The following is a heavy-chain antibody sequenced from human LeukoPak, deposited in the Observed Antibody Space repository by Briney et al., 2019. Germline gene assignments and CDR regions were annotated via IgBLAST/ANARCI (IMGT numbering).Heavy chain of an antibody. V-gene: IGHV3-30*02. CDR3: AKDEGAAAGYGTGDMDV. J-gene: IGHJ6*03. D-gene: IGHD6-13*01. Sequence: GSLRLSCAASGFTFSSYGMHWVRQAPGKGLEWVAFIRYDGSNKYYADSVKGRFTISRDNSKNTLYPQMNSLRAEDTAVYYCAKDEGAAAGYGTGDMDVWGKGTTVTVSS. CDR2: IRYDGSNK. CDR1: GFTFSSYG.